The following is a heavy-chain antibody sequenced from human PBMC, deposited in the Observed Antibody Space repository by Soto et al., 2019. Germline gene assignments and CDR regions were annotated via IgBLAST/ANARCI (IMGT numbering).Heavy chain of an antibody. Sequence: ASVKVSCKASGGTFSSYTISWVRQAPGQGLEWMGRIIPILGIANYAQKFQGRVTITADKSTSTAYMELSSLRPEDTAVYYCVKGEYYYDGSAYYPFDYWGQGRMVTVSS. J-gene: IGHJ4*02. CDR2: IIPILGIA. V-gene: IGHV1-69*02. CDR3: VKGEYYYDGSAYYPFDY. D-gene: IGHD3-22*01. CDR1: GGTFSSYT.